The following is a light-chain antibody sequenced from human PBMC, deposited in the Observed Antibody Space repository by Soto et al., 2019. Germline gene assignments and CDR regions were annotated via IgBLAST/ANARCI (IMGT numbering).Light chain of an antibody. CDR1: QSISGY. V-gene: IGKV3-11*01. J-gene: IGKJ4*01. CDR2: VTS. Sequence: EIVLTQSPATLSLSPGERATLSCSASQSISGYLAWYQQKPGQAPRLLIYVTSNRATGIPARFSGSGSETDFTLNISSLEPEDFAVYYCQQRSNWPLTFGGGTKVETK. CDR3: QQRSNWPLT.